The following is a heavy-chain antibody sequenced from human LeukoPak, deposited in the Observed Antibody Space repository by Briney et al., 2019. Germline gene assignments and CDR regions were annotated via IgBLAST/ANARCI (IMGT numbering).Heavy chain of an antibody. Sequence: ETLCLSCAVSGVSISSYYRSWIRQPPGKGLEWIAYIYYDGSTNYNSSLKNRVTISLGTAKNQFSLQLSSVTAADTAVYYCARRRTTGLSGYMDVWGKGTTVTVSS. D-gene: IGHD2-2*01. CDR3: ARRRTTGLSGYMDV. J-gene: IGHJ6*03. CDR2: IYYDGST. CDR1: GVSISSYY. V-gene: IGHV4-59*08.